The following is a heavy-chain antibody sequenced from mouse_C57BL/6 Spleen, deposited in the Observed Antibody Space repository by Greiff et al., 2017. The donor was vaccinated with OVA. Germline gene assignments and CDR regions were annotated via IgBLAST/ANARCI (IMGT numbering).Heavy chain of an antibody. CDR1: GFSLTSYG. Sequence: QVQLQQSGPGLVQPSQSLSITCTVSGFSLTSYGVHWVRQSPGKGLEWLGVIWSGGSTDYNAAFISRLSISKDNSKSQVFFKMNSLQADDTAIYYCARGAPYGPFAYWGQGTLVTVSA. J-gene: IGHJ3*01. CDR3: ARGAPYGPFAY. CDR2: IWSGGST. D-gene: IGHD1-1*02. V-gene: IGHV2-2*01.